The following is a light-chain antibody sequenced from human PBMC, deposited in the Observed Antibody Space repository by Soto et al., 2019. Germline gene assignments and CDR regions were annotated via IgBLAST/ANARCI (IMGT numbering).Light chain of an antibody. J-gene: IGKJ4*01. CDR1: QSVSSY. CDR2: DAS. V-gene: IGKV3-11*01. Sequence: EIVLTQSPATLSLSPGERATLSCTASQSVSSYLSWYQQKPGQAPRLLIYDASNRATGIPARFSGSGSGTGFTLTISSLEPDDFAVYYCQQRRDWPSTFGGGTKVQIK. CDR3: QQRRDWPST.